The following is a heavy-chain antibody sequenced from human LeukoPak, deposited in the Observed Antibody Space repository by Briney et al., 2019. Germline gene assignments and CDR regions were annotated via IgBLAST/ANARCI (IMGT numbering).Heavy chain of an antibody. CDR1: GFTFDDYA. CDR2: ISWNSGSI. J-gene: IGHJ4*02. V-gene: IGHV3-9*03. CDR3: AKDAAGYYDSSGFDY. Sequence: GGSLRLSCAASGFTFDDYAMHWVRQAPGKGLEWVSGISWNSGSIGYADSVKGRFTISRDNAKNSLYPQMNSLRAEDMALYYCAKDAAGYYDSSGFDYRGQGTLVTVSS. D-gene: IGHD3-22*01.